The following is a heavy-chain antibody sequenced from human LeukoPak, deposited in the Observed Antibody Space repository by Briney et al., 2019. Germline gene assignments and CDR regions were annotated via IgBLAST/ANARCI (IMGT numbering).Heavy chain of an antibody. D-gene: IGHD5-18*01. CDR3: AIGVQAMADY. V-gene: IGHV4-39*07. J-gene: IGHJ4*02. Sequence: SETLSLTCTVSAGSVSSGRYYWGWIRQPPGKGLEWIGSIYYSGSTYYNPSLKSRVTISVDTSKNQFSLKLSSVTAADTAVYYCAIGVQAMADYWGQGTLVTVSS. CDR2: IYYSGST. CDR1: AGSVSSGRYY.